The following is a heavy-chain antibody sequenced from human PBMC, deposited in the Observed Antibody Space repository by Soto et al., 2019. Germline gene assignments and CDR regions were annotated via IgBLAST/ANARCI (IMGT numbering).Heavy chain of an antibody. CDR1: GDTFNSYA. D-gene: IGHD2-15*01. Sequence: QVQLVQSGAEVKKPGSSVTVSCKASGDTFNSYAVSWVRQAPGQGLEWMGVIIPVFGTRNYAQKFQGRLTISADASTSTIYMELRSLRSGDTAVSYCAREWVCTGGSGVLRGGWFAPWGQGTLVNVSS. V-gene: IGHV1-69*12. CDR2: IIPVFGTR. J-gene: IGHJ5*02. CDR3: AREWVCTGGSGVLRGGWFAP.